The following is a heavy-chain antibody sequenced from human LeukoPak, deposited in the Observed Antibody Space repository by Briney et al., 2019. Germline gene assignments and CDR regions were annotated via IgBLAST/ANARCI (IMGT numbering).Heavy chain of an antibody. D-gene: IGHD3-10*01. Sequence: ETLSLTRAVYGGSFSGYYWSCIRQPPRKGQEWSGEINHRGSTNYNPPLTSRVTISLDTSKNHFSLKLSPVTPADTAAYYCAGGLLWFGVPNTYYYAMDISGEGAPVTVSS. CDR2: INHRGST. CDR1: GGSFSGYY. CDR3: AGGLLWFGVPNTYYYAMDI. V-gene: IGHV4-34*01. J-gene: IGHJ6*01.